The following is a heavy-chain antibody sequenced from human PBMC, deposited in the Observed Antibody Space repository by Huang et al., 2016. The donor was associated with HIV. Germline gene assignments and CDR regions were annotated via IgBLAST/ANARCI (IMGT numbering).Heavy chain of an antibody. D-gene: IGHD5-18*01. Sequence: QVQLVQSGAEVKKPGASVKVSCKASGYTFSSFGISWVRQAPGQGLEWVEWISVYNGKTKFEQKFQGRLTMTTDTSTSTAYMELRSLRSDDTAVYYCARGGGIQLWLLGYYYMDVWGNGTTVTVSS. CDR3: ARGGGIQLWLLGYYYMDV. CDR1: GYTFSSFG. J-gene: IGHJ6*03. CDR2: ISVYNGKT. V-gene: IGHV1-18*01.